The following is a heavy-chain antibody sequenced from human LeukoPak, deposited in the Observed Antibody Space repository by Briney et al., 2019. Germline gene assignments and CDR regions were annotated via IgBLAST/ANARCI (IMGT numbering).Heavy chain of an antibody. Sequence: GGSLRLSCAASGFTFSSYGMHWVRQAPGKGLEWVAFIRYDGSNKYYADSVKGRFTISRDNSKNTLYLQMNSLRAEDTAVYYCAKDVDTATVTGYFDYWGQGTLVTVSS. J-gene: IGHJ4*02. CDR2: IRYDGSNK. D-gene: IGHD5-18*01. CDR1: GFTFSSYG. CDR3: AKDVDTATVTGYFDY. V-gene: IGHV3-30*02.